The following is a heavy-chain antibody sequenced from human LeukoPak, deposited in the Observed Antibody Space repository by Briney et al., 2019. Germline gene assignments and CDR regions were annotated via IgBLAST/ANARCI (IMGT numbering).Heavy chain of an antibody. J-gene: IGHJ2*01. Sequence: SETLSLTYAVQGASLRGSYWSWIRQPPGKGLQWIGQIDHSGSTHSIPSLKSRVTISLDTSQSQVSLKVNSVTAADTAVYFCARGGNGWYFDLWGRGTLVTVSS. V-gene: IGHV4-34*01. CDR1: GASLRGSY. D-gene: IGHD1-14*01. CDR3: ARGGNGWYFDL. CDR2: IDHSGST.